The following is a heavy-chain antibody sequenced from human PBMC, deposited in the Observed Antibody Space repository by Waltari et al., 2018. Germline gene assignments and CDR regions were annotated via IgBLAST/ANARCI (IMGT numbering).Heavy chain of an antibody. V-gene: IGHV1-8*02. Sequence: QVQLVQSGAEVKKPGASVKVSCKASGYISTSYDLNWVRQATGQGLEWMGWMNANSGHTGYAQTFQGRITLTMNTSISTAYMELSSLRSEDTAVYYCATYLVGAAMPWFDPWGQGTLVTVSS. CDR2: MNANSGHT. D-gene: IGHD1-26*01. J-gene: IGHJ5*02. CDR3: ATYLVGAAMPWFDP. CDR1: GYISTSYD.